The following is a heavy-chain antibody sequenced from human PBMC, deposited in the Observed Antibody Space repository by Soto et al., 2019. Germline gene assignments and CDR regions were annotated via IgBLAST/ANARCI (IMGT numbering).Heavy chain of an antibody. CDR3: ARGSVVVAATSWFDP. CDR1: GYTLTSYG. Sequence: ASVKVSCKASGYTLTSYGISCVRQAPGQGLEWMGWISAYNGNTNYAQKLQGRVTMTTDTSTSTAYMELRSLRSDDTAVYYCARGSVVVAATSWFDPWGQGTLVTVSS. CDR2: ISAYNGNT. J-gene: IGHJ5*02. D-gene: IGHD2-15*01. V-gene: IGHV1-18*01.